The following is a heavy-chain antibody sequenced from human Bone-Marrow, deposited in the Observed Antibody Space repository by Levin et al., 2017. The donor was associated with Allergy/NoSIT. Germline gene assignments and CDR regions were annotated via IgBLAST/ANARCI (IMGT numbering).Heavy chain of an antibody. D-gene: IGHD3-22*01. CDR1: GFSFSDYY. CDR2: ISTTTYT. J-gene: IGHJ3*02. CDR3: ARGGKGYDGAFDI. V-gene: IGHV3-11*06. Sequence: PGGSLRLSCAASGFSFSDYYINWIRQTPGKGLEWVSYISTTTYTKYADSVKGRFTISKDNVKNSLHLQMDSLRAEDTAVYYCARGGKGYDGAFDIWGRGTLVTVSS.